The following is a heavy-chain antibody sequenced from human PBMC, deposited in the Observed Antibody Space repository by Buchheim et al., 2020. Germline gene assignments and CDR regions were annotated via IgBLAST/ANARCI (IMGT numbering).Heavy chain of an antibody. CDR1: GYTFTGYY. D-gene: IGHD5-12*01. Sequence: QVQLVQSGAEVKKPGASVKVSCKASGYTFTGYYMHWVRQAPGQGLEWMGWINPNSGGTNYAQQFQGRVTMTKDTTTSTDSMELSRLRSDDTAVYYCARESRWLRFGGHWGQGTL. V-gene: IGHV1-2*02. J-gene: IGHJ4*02. CDR3: ARESRWLRFGGH. CDR2: INPNSGGT.